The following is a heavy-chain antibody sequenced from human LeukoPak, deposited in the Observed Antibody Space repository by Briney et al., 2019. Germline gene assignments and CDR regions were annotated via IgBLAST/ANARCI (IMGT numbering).Heavy chain of an antibody. V-gene: IGHV4-59*12. CDR1: GGSISSYY. CDR2: IYYSGTT. D-gene: IGHD3-3*01. CDR3: ARDAGFYDFL. J-gene: IGHJ4*02. Sequence: SETLSLTCTVSGGSISSYYWSWIRQPPGKGLEWIGYIYYSGTTNYNPSLKSRVSMSVDTSKNQFSLKLSSVTAADTAVYYCARDAGFYDFLWGQGTLVTVSS.